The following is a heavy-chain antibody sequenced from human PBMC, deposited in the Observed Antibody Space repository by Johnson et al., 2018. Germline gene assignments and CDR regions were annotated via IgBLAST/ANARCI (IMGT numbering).Heavy chain of an antibody. CDR1: GFTFSSYA. J-gene: IGHJ1*01. D-gene: IGHD2-15*01. Sequence: QLQESGGGLVQPGGSLKLSCAASGFTFSSYAMHWVRQAPGKGLEWVAVISYDGSNKYYADSVKGRFTISRDNSKNTLYLQMNSLGAEEAAVYYGAKEGVMEEKCYGPFQYWGPGTLVTVSS. CDR2: ISYDGSNK. CDR3: AKEGVMEEKCYGPFQY. V-gene: IGHV3-30*04.